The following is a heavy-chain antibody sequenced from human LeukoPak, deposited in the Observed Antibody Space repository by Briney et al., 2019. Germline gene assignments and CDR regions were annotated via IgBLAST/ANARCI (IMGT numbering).Heavy chain of an antibody. V-gene: IGHV3-33*06. Sequence: GRSLRLSCAASGFTFSTYGIHWVRQAPGKGLEWVAVIWYDGSKKYYADSVKGRFTISRDNSKNTLYLQMNSLRAEDTAVYYCAKASGYSSGWAFDYWGQGTLVTVSS. CDR3: AKASGYSSGWAFDY. J-gene: IGHJ4*02. D-gene: IGHD6-19*01. CDR1: GFTFSTYG. CDR2: IWYDGSKK.